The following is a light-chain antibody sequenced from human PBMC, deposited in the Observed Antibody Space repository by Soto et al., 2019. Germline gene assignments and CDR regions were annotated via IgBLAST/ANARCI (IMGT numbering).Light chain of an antibody. Sequence: QLVLTQSPSASASLGASVKLTCTLSSGHSSYAIAWHQQQPEKGPRYLMGLNSDGSHSKGDGIPDRFSGSSSGAERYLTISSLQSEDEADYYCQTWGTGIVVFGGGTQLTVL. J-gene: IGLJ2*01. CDR2: LNSDGSH. CDR3: QTWGTGIVV. V-gene: IGLV4-69*01. CDR1: SGHSSYA.